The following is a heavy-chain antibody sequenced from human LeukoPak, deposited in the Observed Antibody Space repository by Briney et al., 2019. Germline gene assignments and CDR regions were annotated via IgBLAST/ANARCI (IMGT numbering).Heavy chain of an antibody. V-gene: IGHV4-39*07. CDR3: ARGGTWIQLWSDFDY. CDR2: MSYSGRT. D-gene: IGHD5-18*01. Sequence: SETLSLTCTVSGGSISISNYYWGWIRQPPGKGLEWIGSMSYSGRTYYNPSLKARVTVSLDTSKNQFSLKLSSVTAADTAVYYCARGGTWIQLWSDFDYWGQGTLVTVSS. CDR1: GGSISISNYY. J-gene: IGHJ4*02.